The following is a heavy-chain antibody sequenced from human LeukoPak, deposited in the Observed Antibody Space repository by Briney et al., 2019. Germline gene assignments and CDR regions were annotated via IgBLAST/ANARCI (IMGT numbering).Heavy chain of an antibody. J-gene: IGHJ5*02. CDR3: AKDGYDSSGYYNPHDWLDP. V-gene: IGHV3-23*01. Sequence: GGSLRLSCAASGFTFSTFAMTWVRQTPGMGLEWVSAISGSGDSTYYADSVKGRFTISRDNSKNTLYLQMNSLRAEDTAVYYCAKDGYDSSGYYNPHDWLDPWGQGTLVTVSS. CDR1: GFTFSTFA. D-gene: IGHD3-22*01. CDR2: ISGSGDST.